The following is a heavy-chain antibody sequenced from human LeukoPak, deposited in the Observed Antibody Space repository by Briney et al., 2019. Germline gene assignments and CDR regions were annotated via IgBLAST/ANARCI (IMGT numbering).Heavy chain of an antibody. Sequence: GGSLRLSCAASGFTFSSYAMSWVRQAPGKGLEWVSAISGSGGSTYYADSVKGRFTISRDNSKNTLYLQMNSLRAEDTAVYYCAKDHYDSSGYYYLGEYFDYWGQGTLVTVSS. CDR2: ISGSGGST. V-gene: IGHV3-23*01. CDR1: GFTFSSYA. J-gene: IGHJ4*02. D-gene: IGHD3-22*01. CDR3: AKDHYDSSGYYYLGEYFDY.